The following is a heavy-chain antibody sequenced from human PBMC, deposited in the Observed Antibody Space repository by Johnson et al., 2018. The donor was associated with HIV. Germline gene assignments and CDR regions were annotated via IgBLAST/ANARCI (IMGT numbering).Heavy chain of an antibody. CDR2: IKSKTDGGTT. J-gene: IGHJ3*02. D-gene: IGHD3-10*01. V-gene: IGHV3-15*01. CDR1: GFTFSNAW. Sequence: MQLVESGGGLVQPGGSLRLSCAASGFTFSNAWMSWVRQAPGKGLEWVGRIKSKTDGGTTDYAAPVKGSFTIARADSKNTLYLQMNSLETEDTAVYYCTTVAGGASDIWGQGTMVTVSS. CDR3: TTVAGGASDI.